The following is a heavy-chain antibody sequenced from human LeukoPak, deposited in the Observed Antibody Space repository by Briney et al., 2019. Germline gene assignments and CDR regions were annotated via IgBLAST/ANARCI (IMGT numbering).Heavy chain of an antibody. D-gene: IGHD2-15*01. CDR1: GFTFSSYA. J-gene: IGHJ4*02. Sequence: PGGSPRLSCASPGFTFSSYAPNSVRQAPGKGLEWVSGISGSGGSTFYADSVRGRFTISRDNSKNTAYLQMNSLRAEDTAVYYCAKDMSSAGGSWNGYFDYWGQGTLVTVSS. V-gene: IGHV3-23*01. CDR3: AKDMSSAGGSWNGYFDY. CDR2: ISGSGGST.